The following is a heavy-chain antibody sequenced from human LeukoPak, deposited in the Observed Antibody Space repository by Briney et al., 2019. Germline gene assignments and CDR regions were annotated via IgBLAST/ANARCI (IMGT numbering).Heavy chain of an antibody. CDR3: TGYSAGWSSGGGY. D-gene: IGHD6-19*01. J-gene: IGHJ4*02. CDR1: GGSISSLTYC. Sequence: SETLSLTCTVSGGSISSLTYCWGWIRQPPGKGLEWIASIYYSGTTYYSPSLKSRVAISVNRSNNQFSLRLSSVTAADTAVYFCTGYSAGWSSGGGYWGQGTVVTVSS. CDR2: IYYSGTT. V-gene: IGHV4-39*01.